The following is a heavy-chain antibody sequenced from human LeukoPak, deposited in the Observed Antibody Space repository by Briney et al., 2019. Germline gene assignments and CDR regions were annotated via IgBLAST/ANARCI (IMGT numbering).Heavy chain of an antibody. CDR2: INPSGGST. V-gene: IGHV1-46*01. CDR1: GYTFTSYY. J-gene: IGHJ3*02. CDR3: ATPAMVDAFDI. Sequence: GASVKVSCKASGYTFTSYYMHWVRQAPGQGLEWMGIINPSGGSTSYAQKFQGRVTMTEDTSTDTAYMELSSLRSEDTAVYYCATPAMVDAFDIWGQGTMVTVSS. D-gene: IGHD5-18*01.